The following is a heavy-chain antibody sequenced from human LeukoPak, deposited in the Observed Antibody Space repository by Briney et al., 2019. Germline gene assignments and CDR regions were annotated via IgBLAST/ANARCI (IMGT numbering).Heavy chain of an antibody. Sequence: ASVTVSCMASGYTFTSYDINWVRQATGQGLEWMGWMNPNSGNTGYAQKFQGRVTMTRNTSISTAYMELSSLRSEDTAVYYCASSRPGYGSGIKYYFEYWGQGTLVTVSS. J-gene: IGHJ4*02. CDR2: MNPNSGNT. CDR3: ASSRPGYGSGIKYYFEY. CDR1: GYTFTSYD. D-gene: IGHD3-10*01. V-gene: IGHV1-8*01.